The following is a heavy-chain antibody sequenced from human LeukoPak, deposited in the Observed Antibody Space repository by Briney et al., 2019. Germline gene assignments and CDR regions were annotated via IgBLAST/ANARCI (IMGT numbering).Heavy chain of an antibody. V-gene: IGHV3-23*01. J-gene: IGHJ4*02. CDR3: AKDLYRNYYDSSGYALFDY. Sequence: GGSLRLSCAASGFTFSSYAMSWVRQAPGKGLEWVSAISGSGGSTYYADSVKGRFTISRENSRNTLYLQMNRMRAEDTAVYYCAKDLYRNYYDSSGYALFDYWGQGTLVTVSS. CDR2: ISGSGGST. CDR1: GFTFSSYA. D-gene: IGHD3-22*01.